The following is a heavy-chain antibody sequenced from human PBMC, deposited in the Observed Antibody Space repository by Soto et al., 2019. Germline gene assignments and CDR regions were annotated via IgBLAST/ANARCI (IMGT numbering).Heavy chain of an antibody. V-gene: IGHV4-61*01. CDR3: ARVAYYYYGMDV. CDR1: GGSVSSGSYY. CDR2: IYYSGST. Sequence: ETLSLTCTVSGGSVSSGSYYWSWIRQPPGKGLGRIGYIYYSGSTNYNPSLKSRVTISVDTSKNQFSLKLSSVTAADTAVYYCARVAYYYYGMDVWGQGTTVTASS. J-gene: IGHJ6*02.